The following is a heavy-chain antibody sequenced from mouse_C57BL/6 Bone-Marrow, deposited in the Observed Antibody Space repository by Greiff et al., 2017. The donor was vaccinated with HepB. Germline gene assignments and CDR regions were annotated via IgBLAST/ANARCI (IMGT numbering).Heavy chain of an antibody. J-gene: IGHJ3*01. CDR2: IDPENGDT. D-gene: IGHD2-3*01. CDR3: TTSDGYYGGFAY. Sequence: EVQLQQSGAELVRPGASVKLSCTASGFNIKDDYMHWVKQRPEQGLEWIGWIDPENGDTEYASKFQGKATITADTSSNTAYLQLSSLNSEDTAVYYGTTSDGYYGGFAYWGQGTLVTVSA. V-gene: IGHV14-4*01. CDR1: GFNIKDDY.